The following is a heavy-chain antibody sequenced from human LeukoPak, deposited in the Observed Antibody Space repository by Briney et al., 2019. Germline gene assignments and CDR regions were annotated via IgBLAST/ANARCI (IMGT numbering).Heavy chain of an antibody. Sequence: GGSLRLSCAASGFTFSNYWMHWVRQAPGKGLVWVSRINSDGINTSYADSVKGRFNIPRYNATNTLNMQMNSLRAEDTAVYYCAKDATPAYSSGWRRADNWFDPWGQGTLVTVSS. CDR2: INSDGINT. J-gene: IGHJ5*02. V-gene: IGHV3-74*01. D-gene: IGHD6-19*01. CDR1: GFTFSNYW. CDR3: AKDATPAYSSGWRRADNWFDP.